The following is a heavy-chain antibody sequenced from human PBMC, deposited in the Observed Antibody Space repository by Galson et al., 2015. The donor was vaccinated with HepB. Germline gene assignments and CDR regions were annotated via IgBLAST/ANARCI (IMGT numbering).Heavy chain of an antibody. J-gene: IGHJ6*02. CDR2: INAGNGNT. CDR3: ARAPMVRSFFESNNYYYYGMDV. Sequence: SVKVSCKASGYTFTSYGISWVRQAPGQGLEWMGWINAGNGNTKYSQKFQGRVTITRDTSASTACMELSSLRSEDTAVYYCARAPMVRSFFESNNYYYYGMDVWGQGTTVTVSS. D-gene: IGHD3-10*01. CDR1: GYTFTSYG. V-gene: IGHV1-18*04.